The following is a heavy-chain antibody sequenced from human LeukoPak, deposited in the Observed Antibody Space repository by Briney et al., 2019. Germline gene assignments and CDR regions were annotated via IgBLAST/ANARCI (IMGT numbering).Heavy chain of an antibody. Sequence: SGGSLRLSCAASGFTFSNAWMSWVRQAPGKGLEWVGRIKSKTDGGTTDYAAPVKGRFTISRDDSKNTLYLQMNSLKTEDTAVYYCTRIRFLERFLDYWGQGTLVTVSS. J-gene: IGHJ4*02. CDR2: IKSKTDGGTT. CDR3: TRIRFLERFLDY. V-gene: IGHV3-15*01. CDR1: GFTFSNAW. D-gene: IGHD3-3*01.